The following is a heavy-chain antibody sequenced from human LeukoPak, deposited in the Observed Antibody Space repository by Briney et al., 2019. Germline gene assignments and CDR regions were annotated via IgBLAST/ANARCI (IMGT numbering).Heavy chain of an antibody. J-gene: IGHJ4*02. CDR2: ITGDGGTT. CDR3: AKGHFGAGHY. Sequence: QPGGSLRLSCAASGFTFGDYTMHWFRQPPGRGLQWVSLITGDGGTTSYAGSVKGRFTISRDNSKNSLYLHMNSLRNEDTALYYSAKGHFGAGHYWGQGTLVTVSS. V-gene: IGHV3-43*02. CDR1: GFTFGDYT. D-gene: IGHD3-3*01.